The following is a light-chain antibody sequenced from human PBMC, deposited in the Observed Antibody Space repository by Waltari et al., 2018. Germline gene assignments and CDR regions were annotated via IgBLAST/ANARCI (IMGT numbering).Light chain of an antibody. CDR2: DVS. V-gene: IGLV2-14*03. CDR3: SSFTTSSTLL. Sequence: QSALTQPASVSASPGESITISCTATSSDVGDFTSVSWSQQHPGKAPKFMIYDVSNRPSGVSHRFSGSKSGNTASLTISGLQAEDEAVYYCSSFTTSSTLLFGGGTKLTVL. J-gene: IGLJ2*01. CDR1: SSDVGDFTS.